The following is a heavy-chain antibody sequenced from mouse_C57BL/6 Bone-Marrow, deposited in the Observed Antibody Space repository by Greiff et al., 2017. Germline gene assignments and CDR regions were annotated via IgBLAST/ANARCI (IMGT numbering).Heavy chain of an antibody. D-gene: IGHD1-1*01. CDR3: ARERGLLRYVDY. V-gene: IGHV1-69*01. CDR1: GYTFTSYW. Sequence: QVQLQQPGAELVMPGASVKLSCKASGYTFTSYWMHWVKQRPGQGLEWIGEIDPSDSYTNYNQKFKGKSTLTVDKSSSTAYMQLSSLTSEDSAVYYCARERGLLRYVDYWGQGTTLTVSS. CDR2: IDPSDSYT. J-gene: IGHJ2*01.